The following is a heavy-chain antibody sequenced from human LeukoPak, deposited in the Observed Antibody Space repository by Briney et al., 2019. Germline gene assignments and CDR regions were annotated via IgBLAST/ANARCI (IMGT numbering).Heavy chain of an antibody. J-gene: IGHJ4*02. V-gene: IGHV1-69*06. D-gene: IGHD6-13*01. CDR3: ATDRIDLSSSWYC. CDR1: GGSFSSYA. Sequence: SVKVSCKASGGSFSSYAISWVRQAPGHGLEWMGGIIPIFGTANYAQKFQGRVTMTEDTSTDTAYMELSSLRSEGTAVYYCATDRIDLSSSWYCWGQGTLVTVSP. CDR2: IIPIFGTA.